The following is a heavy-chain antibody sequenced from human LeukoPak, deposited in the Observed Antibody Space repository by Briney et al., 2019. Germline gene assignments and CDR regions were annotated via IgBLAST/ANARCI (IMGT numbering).Heavy chain of an antibody. CDR1: GGSISSYY. D-gene: IGHD3-10*01. CDR3: ARWYGSGSYDY. J-gene: IGHJ4*02. CDR2: IYSSGST. Sequence: PSETLSLTCTVSGGSISSYYCSWIRQPAGKGLEWIGRIYSSGSTNYNPSLKSRITMSVDTSKNQFSPKLNSVTAADTAVYYCARWYGSGSYDYWGQGTLVTVSS. V-gene: IGHV4-4*07.